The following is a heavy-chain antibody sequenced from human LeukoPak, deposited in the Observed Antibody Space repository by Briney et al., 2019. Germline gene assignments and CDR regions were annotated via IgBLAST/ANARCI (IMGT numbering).Heavy chain of an antibody. V-gene: IGHV3-15*01. D-gene: IGHD6-13*01. Sequence: GGSLRLSCAASGVSLSSYSMNWVRQAPGEGLEWVGRTISEDDGAATEYSAAVKGRLTISRDDSKSMADLQMNNLKTDDTAIYYCTTDSPRLPLPGTAFWGRGTLVIVSS. CDR3: TTDSPRLPLPGTAF. CDR1: GVSLSSYS. CDR2: TISEDDGAAT. J-gene: IGHJ4*01.